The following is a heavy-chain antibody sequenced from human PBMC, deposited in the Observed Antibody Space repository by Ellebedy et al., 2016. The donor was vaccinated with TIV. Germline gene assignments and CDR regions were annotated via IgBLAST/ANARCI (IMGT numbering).Heavy chain of an antibody. CDR2: INPNSGGT. D-gene: IGHD7-27*01. CDR3: ARGGRTGDRYWFNP. J-gene: IGHJ5*02. Sequence: ASVKVSXXASGYTFTGYYMHWVRQAPGQGLEWMGWINPNSGGTNYAQKFQGRVTMTRDTSISTAYMELSRLRSDDTAVYYCARGGRTGDRYWFNPWGQGTLVTVSS. CDR1: GYTFTGYY. V-gene: IGHV1-2*02.